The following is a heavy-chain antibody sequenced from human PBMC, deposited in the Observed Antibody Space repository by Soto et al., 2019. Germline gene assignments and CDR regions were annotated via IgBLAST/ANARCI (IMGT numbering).Heavy chain of an antibody. CDR3: AREFDSGDLGLVR. Sequence: QVRLVQSGPEVKTPGASVRVSCKSSGYTFGAYYIHWVRQAPGQGLEWMGWVSPLSGGTNIAQRFQGRLALTTDASINTVFMELSSLRSDDTALYFCAREFDSGDLGLVRWGQGTTVSVS. CDR1: GYTFGAYY. CDR2: VSPLSGGT. J-gene: IGHJ6*02. V-gene: IGHV1-2*02. D-gene: IGHD2-21*01.